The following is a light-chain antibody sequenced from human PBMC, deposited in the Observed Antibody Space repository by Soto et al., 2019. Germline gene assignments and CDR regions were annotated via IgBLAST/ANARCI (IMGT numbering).Light chain of an antibody. V-gene: IGLV1-47*01. CDR1: SSNIGSNY. CDR3: QSYESSVSGWI. J-gene: IGLJ2*01. Sequence: QSVLTQPPSASGTPGQRVTISCSGSSSNIGSNYVYWYHQLPGTAPKLVIYRNNQRPSGVPDRISGSKSGTSASLAISGLQPEDEADYYCQSYESSVSGWIFGGGTKLTVL. CDR2: RNN.